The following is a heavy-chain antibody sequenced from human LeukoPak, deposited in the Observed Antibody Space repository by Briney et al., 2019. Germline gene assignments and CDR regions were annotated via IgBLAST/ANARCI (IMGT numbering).Heavy chain of an antibody. Sequence: GGSLRLSCAASGFTFSSYGMHWVRQAPGKGLEWVSTLSGSGGSAYYADSVKGRFTISRDNSKNTLYLQMNNLRAEDTAVYYCAKDRSPYDHEALDIWGQGTMVTVSS. CDR3: AKDRSPYDHEALDI. CDR1: GFTFSSYG. CDR2: LSGSGGSA. D-gene: IGHD3-3*01. J-gene: IGHJ3*02. V-gene: IGHV3-23*01.